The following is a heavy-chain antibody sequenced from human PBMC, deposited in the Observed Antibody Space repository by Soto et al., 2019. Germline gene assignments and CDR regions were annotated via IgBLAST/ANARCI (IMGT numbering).Heavy chain of an antibody. Sequence: SLSLPCAASGFTFRNFGMHWVRQAPGKGLEWVAVISYDGTNKYYADSVKGRFTISRDNSKNTLYLQINSLRAEDTAVYYCAKAVPPFVVVTASDYWGQGTLVTVSS. CDR1: GFTFRNFG. CDR3: AKAVPPFVVVTASDY. D-gene: IGHD2-21*02. J-gene: IGHJ4*02. V-gene: IGHV3-30*18. CDR2: ISYDGTNK.